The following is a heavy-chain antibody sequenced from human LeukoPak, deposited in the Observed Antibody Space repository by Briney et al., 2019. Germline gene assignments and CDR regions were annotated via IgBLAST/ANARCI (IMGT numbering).Heavy chain of an antibody. V-gene: IGHV3-74*01. D-gene: IGHD5-24*01. Sequence: PGGSLRLSCAASGFTFGTYAMSWARQAPGKGLVWVSRVNSDGSSTDYADSVKGRFTISRDNAKKTLYLQMNSLRAEDTAVYYCARVEDGYNYEDYFDLWGQGTLVTVSS. J-gene: IGHJ4*02. CDR3: ARVEDGYNYEDYFDL. CDR2: VNSDGSST. CDR1: GFTFGTYA.